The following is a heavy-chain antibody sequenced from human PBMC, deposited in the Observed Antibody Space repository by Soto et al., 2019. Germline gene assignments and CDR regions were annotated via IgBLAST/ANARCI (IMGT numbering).Heavy chain of an antibody. CDR2: ISAYNGNT. CDR1: GYTFTSYG. J-gene: IGHJ4*02. CDR3: ARDGYYDSSGYYLAY. Sequence: GASVKVSCKASGYTFTSYGIGWVRQAPGQGLEWMGWISAYNGNTNYAQKLQGRVTMTTDTSTSTAYMELRSLRSDDTAVYYCARDGYYDSSGYYLAYWGQGTLVTVSS. V-gene: IGHV1-18*01. D-gene: IGHD3-22*01.